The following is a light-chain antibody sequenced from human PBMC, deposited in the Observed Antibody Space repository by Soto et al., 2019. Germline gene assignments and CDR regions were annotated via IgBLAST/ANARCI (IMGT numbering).Light chain of an antibody. J-gene: IGLJ2*01. Sequence: QAVVTQPPSASGSPGQSVTISCIGTSSDVGGYNYVSWYQQHPGKAPKLMIYEVSKRPSGVPDRFSGSKSGNTASLTVSGLQAEDEANYYCSSFAGSNNVIFGGGTKVTVL. V-gene: IGLV2-8*01. CDR2: EVS. CDR1: SSDVGGYNY. CDR3: SSFAGSNNVI.